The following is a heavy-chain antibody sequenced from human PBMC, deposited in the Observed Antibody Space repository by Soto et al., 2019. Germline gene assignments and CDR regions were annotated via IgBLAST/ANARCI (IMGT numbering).Heavy chain of an antibody. D-gene: IGHD3-22*01. CDR2: IYWDDDK. J-gene: IGHJ4*02. CDR1: GFSLSTSGVG. Sequence: QITLKESGPTLVKPTQTLTLTCTFSGFSLSTSGVGVGWIRQPPGKALEWLALIYWDDDKRHSPSLKSRLTITKDTSKNQVVLTMTNMDPVDTATYYCAHRPDSSGHYYFDYWGQGTLVTVSS. CDR3: AHRPDSSGHYYFDY. V-gene: IGHV2-5*02.